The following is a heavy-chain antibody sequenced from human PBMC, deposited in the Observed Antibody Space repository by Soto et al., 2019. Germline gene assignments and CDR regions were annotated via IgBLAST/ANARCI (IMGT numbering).Heavy chain of an antibody. CDR3: ARDSFYSSSSGGYYYGMDV. D-gene: IGHD6-6*01. V-gene: IGHV5-51*01. CDR1: GYSFTSYW. J-gene: IGHJ6*02. CDR2: IYPGDSDT. Sequence: PGESLKISCKGSGYSFTSYWIGWVRQMPGKGLEWMGVIYPGDSDTRYSPSFQGQVTISADKSISTAYLQWSSLKASDTAMYYCARDSFYSSSSGGYYYGMDVWGQGTTVTVSS.